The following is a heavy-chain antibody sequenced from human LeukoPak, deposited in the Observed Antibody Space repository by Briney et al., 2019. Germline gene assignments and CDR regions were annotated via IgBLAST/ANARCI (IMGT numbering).Heavy chain of an antibody. Sequence: GASVKVSCKASGYTFTGYYMHWVRQAPGQGLEWMGWVNPNSGGTNYAQKFQGRVTMTRDTSISTAYMELSRLRSDDTAAYYCARDLSLLWFGELKGSGDYWGQGTLVTVSS. J-gene: IGHJ4*02. CDR2: VNPNSGGT. D-gene: IGHD3-10*01. V-gene: IGHV1-2*02. CDR3: ARDLSLLWFGELKGSGDY. CDR1: GYTFTGYY.